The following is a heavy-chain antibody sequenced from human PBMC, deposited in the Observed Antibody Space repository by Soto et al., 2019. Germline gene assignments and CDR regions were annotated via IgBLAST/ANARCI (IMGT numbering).Heavy chain of an antibody. Sequence: LRLSCAASGFTFTDYALSWVRQAPGKGLEWVATISGIGGSTYLADSVKGRLSISRDNSKKTVSLLMNSLRAEDTAVYFCARGSSGYISSWYYFDYWGRGTLVTVSS. CDR3: ARGSSGYISSWYYFDY. V-gene: IGHV3-23*01. D-gene: IGHD6-13*01. CDR2: ISGIGGST. J-gene: IGHJ4*02. CDR1: GFTFTDYA.